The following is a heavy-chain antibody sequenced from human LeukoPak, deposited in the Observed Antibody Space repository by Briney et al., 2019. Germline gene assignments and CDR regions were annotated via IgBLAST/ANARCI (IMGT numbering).Heavy chain of an antibody. Sequence: GGSLRLSCAASGFTFSSYWMNWARQTPGKGLEWVASINHNGNANYYVDSVKGRFTISRDNAKNSLYLQMSNLRAEDTAVYFCARGGGLDVWGQGATVTVSS. V-gene: IGHV3-7*03. CDR2: INHNGNAN. CDR1: GFTFSSYW. CDR3: ARGGGLDV. J-gene: IGHJ6*02. D-gene: IGHD3-16*01.